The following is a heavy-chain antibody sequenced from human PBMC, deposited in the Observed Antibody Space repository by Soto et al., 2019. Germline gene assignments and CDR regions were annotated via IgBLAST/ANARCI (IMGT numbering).Heavy chain of an antibody. J-gene: IGHJ4*02. Sequence: QVQLQESGPGLVKPSQTLSLTCTVSGGSISSGDYYWSWIRQPPGKGLEWIGYIYYSGYTYYNPSLKSRLTISVDTSKNQFSLKLSSVTAADTAVYYCARVFGGGYDSSGYNFDNWGQGTLVTVSS. V-gene: IGHV4-30-4*01. CDR3: ARVFGGGYDSSGYNFDN. CDR1: GGSISSGDYY. CDR2: IYYSGYT. D-gene: IGHD3-22*01.